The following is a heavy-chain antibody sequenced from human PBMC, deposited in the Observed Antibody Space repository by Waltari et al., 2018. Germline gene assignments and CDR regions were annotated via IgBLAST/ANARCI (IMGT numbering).Heavy chain of an antibody. Sequence: QEQLVQSAAEVKKPGSSVKVSCKTSRDTFSTYAITWVRQAPGQGLEWMGKIIPLHDISNYAQQFQGRITITADRSTSTAYMELSSLESEDTALYYCARESRSTAGTDYWGQGTLVTVSS. D-gene: IGHD2-2*01. CDR3: ARESRSTAGTDY. CDR2: IIPLHDIS. J-gene: IGHJ4*02. V-gene: IGHV1-69*09. CDR1: RDTFSTYA.